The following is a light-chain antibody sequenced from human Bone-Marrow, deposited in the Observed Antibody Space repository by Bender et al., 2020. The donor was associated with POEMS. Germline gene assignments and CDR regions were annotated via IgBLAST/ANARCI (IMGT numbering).Light chain of an antibody. V-gene: IGLV2-23*02. J-gene: IGLJ1*01. CDR2: EVS. CDR3: CSYAGSHSV. CDR1: SSDVGSYNL. Sequence: QSALTQPASVSGSPGQSITISCTGTSSDVGSYNLVSWYQQHPGKAPKLMIYEVSKRPSGVSNRFSGSKTGNTASLTISGLQAEDEADYYCCSYAGSHSVFGTGTKVTVL.